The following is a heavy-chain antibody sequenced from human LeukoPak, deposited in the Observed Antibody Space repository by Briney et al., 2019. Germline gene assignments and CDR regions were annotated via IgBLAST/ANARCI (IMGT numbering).Heavy chain of an antibody. D-gene: IGHD6-19*01. CDR1: GGSISSNY. CDR2: IYHSGST. V-gene: IGHV4-59*01. J-gene: IGHJ3*02. CDR3: VRGHLVGGWFKYDAFDI. Sequence: SETLSLTCTVSGGSISSNYWSWIRQPPGKGLEWIGYIYHSGSTNYNPSLKSRVTISIDTSRKHFSLKLSSVTAADTAVYYCVRGHLVGGWFKYDAFDIWGQGTMVTVSS.